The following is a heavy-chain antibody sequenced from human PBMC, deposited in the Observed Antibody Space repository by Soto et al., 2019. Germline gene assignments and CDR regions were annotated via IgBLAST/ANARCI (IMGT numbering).Heavy chain of an antibody. CDR3: ARLWSAREPNFDS. Sequence: PEGSLRLSCVASGYTFSDSAMHWVRQASGKGLEWVGRIRSKANNYATVYAASVKGRFTISRDDSKNTAYLQMNSLKTEDTAVYYCARLWSAREPNFDSWGQGTMV. V-gene: IGHV3-73*01. J-gene: IGHJ4*02. CDR1: GYTFSDSA. D-gene: IGHD1-26*01. CDR2: IRSKANNYAT.